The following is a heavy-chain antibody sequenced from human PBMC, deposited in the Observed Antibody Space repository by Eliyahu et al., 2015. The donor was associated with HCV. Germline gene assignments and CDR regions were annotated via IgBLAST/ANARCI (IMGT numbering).Heavy chain of an antibody. CDR2: IKRKTDGGTT. V-gene: IGHV3-15*01. CDR3: VTGPGPELQA. J-gene: IGHJ4*02. CDR1: GFTFTNAW. D-gene: IGHD4-23*01. Sequence: EVHLVESGGGLVKPGESLRLSCVASGFTFTNAWMNWVRQAPGKGLEWVGRIKRKTDGGTTDYAAPVKGRFTISRDDSKNTLYLQMGSLTTEDTAVYYCVTGPGPELQAWGQGTLVTISS.